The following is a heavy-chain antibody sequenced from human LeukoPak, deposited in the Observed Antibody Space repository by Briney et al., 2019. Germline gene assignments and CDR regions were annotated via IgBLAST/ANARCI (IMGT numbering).Heavy chain of an antibody. CDR1: GFTFSSYA. CDR3: ARAPRATVTPLYFDY. D-gene: IGHD4-17*01. Sequence: GGSLRLSCAASGFTFSSYAMSWVRQAPGKGLEWVSAISGSGGSTYYADSVKGRFTISRDNSKNTLYLQMNSLRAADTAVYYCARAPRATVTPLYFDYWGQGTLVTVSS. J-gene: IGHJ4*02. CDR2: ISGSGGST. V-gene: IGHV3-23*01.